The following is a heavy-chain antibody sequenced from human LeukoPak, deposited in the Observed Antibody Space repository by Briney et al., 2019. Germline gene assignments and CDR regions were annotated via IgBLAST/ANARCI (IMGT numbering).Heavy chain of an antibody. Sequence: GQGVEXMGWISAYNGNTNYAQKLQGRVTMTTDTSTSTAYMELRSLRSDDTAVYYCARDEWWEPSRYWGQGTLVTVSS. V-gene: IGHV1-18*01. D-gene: IGHD2-15*01. CDR3: ARDEWWEPSRY. CDR2: ISAYNGNT. J-gene: IGHJ4*02.